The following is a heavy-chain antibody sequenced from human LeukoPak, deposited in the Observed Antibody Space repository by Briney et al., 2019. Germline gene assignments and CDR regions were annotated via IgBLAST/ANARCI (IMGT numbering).Heavy chain of an antibody. CDR3: AKGLDIVVVPAAADA. V-gene: IGHV3-9*01. D-gene: IGHD2-2*01. Sequence: GGSLRLSCAASGFTFDDYAMHWVRQAPGKGLEWVSGISWNSGSIGYADSVKGRFTVSRDNAKNSLYLQMNSLRAEDTALYYCAKGLDIVVVPAAADAWGQGTLVTVSS. J-gene: IGHJ5*02. CDR1: GFTFDDYA. CDR2: ISWNSGSI.